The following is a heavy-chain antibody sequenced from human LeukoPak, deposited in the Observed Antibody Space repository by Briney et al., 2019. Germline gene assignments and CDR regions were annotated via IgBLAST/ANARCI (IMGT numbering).Heavy chain of an antibody. V-gene: IGHV3-23*01. CDR1: GLTFSSYA. CDR3: AKGNYYDSSGYPDY. D-gene: IGHD3-22*01. CDR2: ISGSGGST. Sequence: PGGSLRLSCAASGLTFSSYAMSWVRQAPGKGLEWVSAISGSGGSTYYADSVKGRFTISRDNSKNTLYLQMNSLRAEDTAVYYCAKGNYYDSSGYPDYWGQGTPVTVSS. J-gene: IGHJ4*02.